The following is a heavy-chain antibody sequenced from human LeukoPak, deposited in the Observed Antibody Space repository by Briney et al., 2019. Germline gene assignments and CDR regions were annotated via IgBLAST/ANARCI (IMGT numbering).Heavy chain of an antibody. CDR2: ISNSGDSI. CDR3: ARSEARFMLS. J-gene: IGHJ4*02. V-gene: IGHV3-48*03. D-gene: IGHD3-16*02. CDR1: GFTIRSYE. Sequence: GGSLRLSCAASGFTIRSYEMNWVRQAPGKGLEWVSFISNSGDSIYYADSVKGRFTISRDNAKNSLFLQMNSLRAEDTAVYYCARSEARFMLSWGQGTLVTVSS.